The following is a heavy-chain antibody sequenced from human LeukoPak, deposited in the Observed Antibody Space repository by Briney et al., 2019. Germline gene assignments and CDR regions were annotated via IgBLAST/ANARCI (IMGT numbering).Heavy chain of an antibody. CDR3: ARGDTSLISTGWYYFDY. CDR1: GYTFTSYG. Sequence: ASVKVSCKASGYTFTSYGISWVRQAPGQGLEWMGWISAYNGNTNYAQKLQGRVTMTTDTSTSTAYMGLRSLRSDDTAVYYCARGDTSLISTGWYYFDYWGQGTLVTVSS. V-gene: IGHV1-18*01. J-gene: IGHJ4*02. D-gene: IGHD6-19*01. CDR2: ISAYNGNT.